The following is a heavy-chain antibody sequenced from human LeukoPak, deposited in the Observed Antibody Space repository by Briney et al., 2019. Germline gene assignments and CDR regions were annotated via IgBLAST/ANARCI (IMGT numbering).Heavy chain of an antibody. V-gene: IGHV3-23*01. CDR2: ITGSGDRT. CDR3: AKDSLPRPLWFGTRPPNDAFDI. Sequence: PGGSLRLSCAASGFTFNTYAMTWVRQAPGRGLECVSGITGSGDRTYYADSVRGRFTISRDNSKNTLYLQMNSLRAEDTAVYYCAKDSLPRPLWFGTRPPNDAFDIWGQGTMVTVSS. J-gene: IGHJ3*02. CDR1: GFTFNTYA. D-gene: IGHD3-10*01.